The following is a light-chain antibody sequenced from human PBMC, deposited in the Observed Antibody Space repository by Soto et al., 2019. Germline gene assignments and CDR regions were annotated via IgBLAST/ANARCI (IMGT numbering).Light chain of an antibody. CDR2: GAS. Sequence: EIVLTQSPGTLSLSPGERATLSCLASQSVSSSYLAWYQQKPGQAPRLLIYGASNRATGIPDRFSGSGSGTDFTLTISRLEPEDFAVYYCQQRSVWPWTFGQGTKVDIK. V-gene: IGKV3D-20*02. J-gene: IGKJ1*01. CDR1: QSVSSSY. CDR3: QQRSVWPWT.